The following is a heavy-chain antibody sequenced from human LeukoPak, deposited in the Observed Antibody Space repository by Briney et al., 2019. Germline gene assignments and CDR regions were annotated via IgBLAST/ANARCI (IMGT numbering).Heavy chain of an antibody. D-gene: IGHD4-17*01. CDR1: GFTFSSYS. V-gene: IGHV3-21*01. Sequence: GGSLRLSCAASGFTFSSYSMNWVRQAPGKGLEWVSSISSSSSYIYYADSVKGRFTISRDNAKNSLYLQMNSLRAEDTAVYYCARERDYGDYPDYWGQGTLVTVSS. CDR2: ISSSSSYI. CDR3: ARERDYGDYPDY. J-gene: IGHJ4*02.